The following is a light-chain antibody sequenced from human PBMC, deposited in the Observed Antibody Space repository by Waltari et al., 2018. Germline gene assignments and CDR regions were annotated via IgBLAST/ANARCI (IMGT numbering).Light chain of an antibody. J-gene: IGKJ2*01. CDR3: QQYYDTPYT. Sequence: DIVMTQSPDSLVVSLGERATINCKSSRNLLYSHNNKDFLAWYQQKPGQPPNLLIYWASTRESGVPDRFTGSGSGTDFSLTISSLQAEDVAVYYCQQYYDTPYTFGQGTKLEIK. CDR2: WAS. CDR1: RNLLYSHNNKDF. V-gene: IGKV4-1*01.